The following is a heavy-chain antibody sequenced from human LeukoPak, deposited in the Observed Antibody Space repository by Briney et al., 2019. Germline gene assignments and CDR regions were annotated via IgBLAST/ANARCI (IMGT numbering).Heavy chain of an antibody. CDR3: AREPYSSSRGAFDI. CDR2: ISYDGSNK. CDR1: GFTFSSYA. D-gene: IGHD6-13*01. V-gene: IGHV3-30-3*01. Sequence: GGSLRLSCAASGFTFSSYAMHWVRQAPGKGLEWVAVISYDGSNKYYADSVKGRFTISRDNSKNTLYLQMNSLRAEDTAVYYCAREPYSSSRGAFDICGQGTMVTVSS. J-gene: IGHJ3*02.